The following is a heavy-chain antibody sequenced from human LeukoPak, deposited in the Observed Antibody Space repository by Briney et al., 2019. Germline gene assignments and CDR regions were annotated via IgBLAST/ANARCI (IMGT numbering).Heavy chain of an antibody. CDR3: ARDRTRTGYSSGWYHDY. Sequence: ASVTVSCTASGYAFTGYYMHWVRQAPGQGLEWMGWINPNSGGTNYAQKFQGRVTMTRDTSISTAYMELSRPRSDDTAVYYCARDRTRTGYSSGWYHDYWGQGTLVTVSS. CDR1: GYAFTGYY. CDR2: INPNSGGT. D-gene: IGHD6-19*01. V-gene: IGHV1-2*02. J-gene: IGHJ4*02.